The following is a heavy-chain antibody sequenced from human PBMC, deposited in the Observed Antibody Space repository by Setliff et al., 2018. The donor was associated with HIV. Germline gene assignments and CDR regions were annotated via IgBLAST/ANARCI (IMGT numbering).Heavy chain of an antibody. CDR1: GYTFTSYA. CDR3: ARERVVGATRDAFDI. V-gene: IGHV1-3*01. CDR2: INAGNGNT. Sequence: ASVKVSCKASGYTFTSYAMHWVRQAPGQRPEWMGWINAGNGNTKYSQKFQGRVTITRDTSASTAYMELSSLRSEDTAVYYCARERVVGATRDAFDIWGQGTMVTVSS. D-gene: IGHD1-26*01. J-gene: IGHJ3*02.